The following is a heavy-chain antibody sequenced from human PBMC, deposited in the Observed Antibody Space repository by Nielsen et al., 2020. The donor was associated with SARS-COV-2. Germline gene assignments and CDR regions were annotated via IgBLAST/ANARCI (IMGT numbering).Heavy chain of an antibody. Sequence: ASVKVSCKASGYTFTSYAMHWVRQAPGQRLEWMGWINAGNGNTKYSQKFQGRVTITRDTSASTAYMEMSSLRSEDTAVYYCARDSGSDSIFWFDPWGQGTLVTVSS. CDR3: ARDSGSDSIFWFDP. V-gene: IGHV1-3*01. CDR2: INAGNGNT. D-gene: IGHD3-10*01. CDR1: GYTFTSYA. J-gene: IGHJ5*02.